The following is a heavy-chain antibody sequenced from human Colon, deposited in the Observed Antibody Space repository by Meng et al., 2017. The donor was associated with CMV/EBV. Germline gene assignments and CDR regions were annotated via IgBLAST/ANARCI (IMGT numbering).Heavy chain of an antibody. J-gene: IGHJ4*02. CDR3: AHRMGRIAARVFDY. Sequence: KLSVTSLFKPTQTLQLTCTFSGFSPSTSGVGVGRIRQPPGKSLEWIALIYWDNATRYSPSLKSRLTITKDTSNNQVVLTMTNMDPVDTATYYCAHRMGRIAARVFDYWGQGTLVTVSS. D-gene: IGHD6-6*01. V-gene: IGHV2-5*02. CDR2: IYWDNAT. CDR1: GFSPSTSGVG.